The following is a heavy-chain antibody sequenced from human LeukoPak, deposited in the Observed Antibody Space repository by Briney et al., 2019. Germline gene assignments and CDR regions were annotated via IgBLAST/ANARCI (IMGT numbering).Heavy chain of an antibody. J-gene: IGHJ4*02. D-gene: IGHD3-10*01. Sequence: ASVKVSCKASGYTFTGYFMHWVRQAPGQGLEWMGWINPNSGGTNYAQKFQGRVTMTGDTSISTAYMDLSSLRSEDTAVYYCARDPSMIRGENTPYFDYWGQGTLVTVSS. CDR3: ARDPSMIRGENTPYFDY. CDR1: GYTFTGYF. V-gene: IGHV1-2*02. CDR2: INPNSGGT.